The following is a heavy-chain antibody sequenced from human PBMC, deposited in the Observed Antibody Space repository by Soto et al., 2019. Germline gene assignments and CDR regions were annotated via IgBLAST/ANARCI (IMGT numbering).Heavy chain of an antibody. CDR3: ARDLVVTSRYYFDY. J-gene: IGHJ4*02. V-gene: IGHV3-30*03. CDR2: ISYDGRNK. D-gene: IGHD2-15*01. CDR1: GFTFSNFS. Sequence: GGSLRLSCAASGFTFSNFSMHLVRQAPGKGPEWVAAISYDGRNKYYADSVKGRFTISRDNSKNTLDLQMNSLRAEDTAVYYCARDLVVTSRYYFDYWGQGTLVTVSS.